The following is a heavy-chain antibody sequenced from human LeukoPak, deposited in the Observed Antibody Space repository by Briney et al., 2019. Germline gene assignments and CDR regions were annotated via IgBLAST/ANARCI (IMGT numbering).Heavy chain of an antibody. J-gene: IGHJ4*02. CDR2: IYTSGST. CDR1: GSSISSYY. V-gene: IGHV4-4*07. D-gene: IGHD2-2*01. Sequence: SETLSLTCTVSGSSISSYYWSWIRQPAGKGLEWIGRIYTSGSTNYNPSLKSRVTMSVDTSKNQFSLKLGSVTAADTAVYYCARHTGPAATRFYWGQGTLVTVSS. CDR3: ARHTGPAATRFY.